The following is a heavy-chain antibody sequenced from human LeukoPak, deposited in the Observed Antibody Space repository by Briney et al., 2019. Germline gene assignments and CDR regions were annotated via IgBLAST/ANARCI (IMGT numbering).Heavy chain of an antibody. J-gene: IGHJ3*02. CDR1: GFTFSSYG. V-gene: IGHV3-33*01. D-gene: IGHD2-2*01. CDR3: ARDIVVVPAAGDAFDI. CDR2: ILSDGSKE. Sequence: GGSLRLSCAASGFTFSSYGMHWVRQAPGKGLEWVAVILSDGSKEFYTDSVKGRFTISRDNSKNTLYLQMNSLRAEDTAVYYCARDIVVVPAAGDAFDIWGQGTMVTVSS.